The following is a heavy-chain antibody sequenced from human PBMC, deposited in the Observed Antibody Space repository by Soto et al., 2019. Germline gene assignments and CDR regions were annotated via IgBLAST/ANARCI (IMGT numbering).Heavy chain of an antibody. CDR3: ARDHRIAAAGYYYYGMDV. CDR1: GDSVSSNSAA. V-gene: IGHV6-1*01. CDR2: TYYRSKWYN. Sequence: KQSQTLSLTCAISGDSVSSNSAAWNWIRQSPSRGLEWLGRTYYRSKWYNDYAVSVKSRITINPDTSKNQFSLQLNSVTPEDTAVYYCARDHRIAAAGYYYYGMDVWGQGTTVTVSS. D-gene: IGHD6-13*01. J-gene: IGHJ6*02.